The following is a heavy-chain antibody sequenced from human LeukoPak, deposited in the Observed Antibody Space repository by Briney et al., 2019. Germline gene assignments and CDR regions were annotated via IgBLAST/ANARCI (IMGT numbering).Heavy chain of an antibody. J-gene: IGHJ4*02. CDR1: GGTFSSYA. D-gene: IGHD1-26*01. CDR2: IIPIFGTA. CDR3: ARFGSYWGDLDY. Sequence: SVKVSCKASGGTFSSYAISWVRQAPGQGLEWMGGIIPIFGTANYAQKFQGRVTITADESTSTAYMELSSLRSEDTAVYYCARFGSYWGDLDYWGQGTLVTVSS. V-gene: IGHV1-69*13.